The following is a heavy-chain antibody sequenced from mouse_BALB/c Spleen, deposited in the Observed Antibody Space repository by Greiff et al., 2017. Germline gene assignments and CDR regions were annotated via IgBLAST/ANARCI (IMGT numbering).Heavy chain of an antibody. Sequence: EVKLMESGGGLVQPGGSRKLSCAASGFTFSSFGMHWVRQAPEKGLEWVAYISSGSSTIYYADTVKGRFTISRDNPKNTLFLQMTSLRSEDTAMYYCARGGDYWGQGTSVTVSS. CDR2: ISSGSSTI. J-gene: IGHJ4*01. CDR1: GFTFSSFG. CDR3: ARGGDY. V-gene: IGHV5-17*02.